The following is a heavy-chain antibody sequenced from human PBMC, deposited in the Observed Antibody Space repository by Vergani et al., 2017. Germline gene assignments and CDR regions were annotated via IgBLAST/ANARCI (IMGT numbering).Heavy chain of an antibody. CDR1: GFTFDDYA. CDR3: AKANYYDSSGYHPDAFDI. J-gene: IGHJ3*02. Sequence: EVQLVESGGGLVQPGRSLRLSCAASGFTFDDYAMHWVRQAPGKGLEWVSGISWNSGSIGYADSVKGRFTISRDNAKNSLYLQMNSLRAEDTALYYCAKANYYDSSGYHPDAFDIWGQGTMVTVSS. V-gene: IGHV3-9*01. D-gene: IGHD3-22*01. CDR2: ISWNSGSI.